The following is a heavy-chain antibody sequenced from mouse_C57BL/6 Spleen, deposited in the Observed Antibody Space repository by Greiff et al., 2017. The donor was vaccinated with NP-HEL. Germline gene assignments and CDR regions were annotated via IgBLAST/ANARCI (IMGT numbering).Heavy chain of an antibody. Sequence: VQLQQPGAELVRPGSSVKLSCKASGYTFTSYWMHWVKQRPIQGLEWIGNIDPSDSETHYNQKFKDKATLTVAKSSSTAYMQLSSLTSEDSAVYYCARSLYSGYSLAYWGQGTLVTVSA. CDR3: ARSLYSGYSLAY. D-gene: IGHD2-3*01. CDR2: IDPSDSET. V-gene: IGHV1-52*01. J-gene: IGHJ3*01. CDR1: GYTFTSYW.